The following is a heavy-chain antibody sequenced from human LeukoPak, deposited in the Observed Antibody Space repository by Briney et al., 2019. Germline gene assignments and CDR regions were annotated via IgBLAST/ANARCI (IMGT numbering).Heavy chain of an antibody. Sequence: ASVKVSCKASGYTFTGYYMHWVRQAPGQGLEWMGWINPNSGGTNYAQKFQGRVTMTRDTSISTAYMELSRLRSDDTAVYYCARVSRSGSSWYAVRWFDPWGQGTLVTVSS. CDR2: INPNSGGT. CDR3: ARVSRSGSSWYAVRWFDP. V-gene: IGHV1-2*02. D-gene: IGHD6-13*01. CDR1: GYTFTGYY. J-gene: IGHJ5*02.